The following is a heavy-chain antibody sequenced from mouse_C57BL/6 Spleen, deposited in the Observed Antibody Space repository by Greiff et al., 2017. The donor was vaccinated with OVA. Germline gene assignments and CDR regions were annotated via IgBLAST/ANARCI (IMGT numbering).Heavy chain of an antibody. Sequence: QVQLKQSGAELVKPGASVKISCKASGYAFSSYWMNWVKQRPGKGLEWIGQIYPGDGDTNYNGKFKGKATLTADKSSSTAYMQLSSLTSEDSAVYFCARWRANPYAMDYWGQGTSVTVSS. CDR2: IYPGDGDT. CDR1: GYAFSSYW. D-gene: IGHD3-3*01. CDR3: ARWRANPYAMDY. V-gene: IGHV1-80*01. J-gene: IGHJ4*01.